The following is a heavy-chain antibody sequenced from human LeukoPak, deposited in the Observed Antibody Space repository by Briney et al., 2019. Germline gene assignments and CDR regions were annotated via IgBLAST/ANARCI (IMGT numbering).Heavy chain of an antibody. CDR2: ISSSSSTI. CDR3: ARGLGWGRHAFDI. D-gene: IGHD3-10*01. V-gene: IGHV3-48*01. J-gene: IGHJ3*02. CDR1: GFSFSTYS. Sequence: GGSLRLSCAASGFSFSTYSMNWVRQAPGKGLEWVSYISSSSSTIYYADSVKGRFTISRDNAKNSLYLQMNSLRAEDTAVYYCARGLGWGRHAFDIWGQGTMVTVAS.